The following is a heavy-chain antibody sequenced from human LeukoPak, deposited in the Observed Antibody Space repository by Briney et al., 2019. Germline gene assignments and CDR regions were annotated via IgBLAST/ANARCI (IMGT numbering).Heavy chain of an antibody. CDR1: GGSISSGDYY. Sequence: SETLSLTCTVSGGSISSGDYYWRWIRQPPGKGLEWIVYIYYSGSTYYNPSLKSRVTISVDTSKNQFSLKLSSVTAADTAVYYCARDGGDSVYWGQGTLVTVSS. CDR2: IYYSGST. D-gene: IGHD3-16*01. J-gene: IGHJ4*02. CDR3: ARDGGDSVY. V-gene: IGHV4-30-4*01.